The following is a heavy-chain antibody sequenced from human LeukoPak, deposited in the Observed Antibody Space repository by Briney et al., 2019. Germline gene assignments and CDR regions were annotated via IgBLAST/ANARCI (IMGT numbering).Heavy chain of an antibody. CDR2: MNPNSGNT. V-gene: IGHV1-8*02. J-gene: IGHJ4*02. CDR1: GYTFTGYY. Sequence: GASVKVSCKASGYTFTGYYMHWVRQATGQGLEWMGWMNPNSGNTGYAQKFQGRVTMTRNTSISTAYMELSSLRSEDTAVYYCARGRVGDSSGYFIDYWGQGTLVTVSS. CDR3: ARGRVGDSSGYFIDY. D-gene: IGHD3-22*01.